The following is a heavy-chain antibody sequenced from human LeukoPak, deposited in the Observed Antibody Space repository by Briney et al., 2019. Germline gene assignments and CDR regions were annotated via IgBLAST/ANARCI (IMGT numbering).Heavy chain of an antibody. CDR3: ATVGVGYCSGGSCYFWFDP. CDR2: FDPEDGET. D-gene: IGHD2-15*01. Sequence: ASVKVSCKVSGYTLTELSMHWVRQAPGKGLEWMGGFDPEDGETIYAQKFQGRVTMTEDTSTDTAYMELSSLRSEDTAVYYCATVGVGYCSGGSCYFWFDPWGQGTLVTVSS. V-gene: IGHV1-24*01. CDR1: GYTLTELS. J-gene: IGHJ5*02.